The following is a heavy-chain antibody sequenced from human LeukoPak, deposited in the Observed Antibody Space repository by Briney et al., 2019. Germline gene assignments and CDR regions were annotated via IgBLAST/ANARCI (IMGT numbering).Heavy chain of an antibody. D-gene: IGHD1-26*01. CDR2: ISYDGSRT. V-gene: IGHV3-74*01. CDR3: ARDFSWELFDF. J-gene: IGHJ5*01. Sequence: GGSLRLSCAASGFTFSSYSMNWVRQAPGKGLEWISRISYDGSRTTYADSVKGRFTISRDDAKNTVNLQMNSLRAEDTAVYYCARDFSWELFDFWGQGTLVTVS. CDR1: GFTFSSYS.